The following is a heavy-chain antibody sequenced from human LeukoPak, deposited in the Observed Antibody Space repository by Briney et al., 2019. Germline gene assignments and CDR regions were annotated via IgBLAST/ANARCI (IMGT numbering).Heavy chain of an antibody. D-gene: IGHD2-2*01. V-gene: IGHV4-61*02. CDR2: IYTSGST. CDR1: GGSISSGSYY. CDR3: GRYQRLSAFDI. Sequence: PSETLSLTCTVSGGSISSGSYYWSWIRQPAGKGLEWIGRIYTSGSTNYNPSLKSRVTISVDTSKNQFSLKLSSVSAEDTAVYYCGRYQRLSAFDIWGQGTMVTVSS. J-gene: IGHJ3*02.